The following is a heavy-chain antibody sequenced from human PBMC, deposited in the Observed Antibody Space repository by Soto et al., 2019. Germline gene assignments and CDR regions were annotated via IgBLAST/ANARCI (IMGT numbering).Heavy chain of an antibody. V-gene: IGHV3-23*01. J-gene: IGHJ3*02. CDR2: ISADISYT. CDR3: ANQNTAKRAFDI. CDR1: GFDFINNA. D-gene: IGHD2-21*02. Sequence: EAQLLESGGGLVQPGVSLRLSCAASGFDFINNAMAWVRQAPGKGLEWVSTISADISYTYYADAVRGRFTVSRDNSKNTVYLQMNSLRADDTAVYYCANQNTAKRAFDIWGQGTMVTVSS.